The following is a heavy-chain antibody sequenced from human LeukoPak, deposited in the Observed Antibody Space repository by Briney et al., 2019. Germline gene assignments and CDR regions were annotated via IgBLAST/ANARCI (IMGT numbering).Heavy chain of an antibody. Sequence: ASVKVSCKASGYSFTAYDVNWVRQATGQGLEWIGYINPNTGLTEYAQKFQGRVSLTRDTSITTAYMELNTLTSEDTAVYYCATTLRNNPPWGQGTLITVSA. CDR2: INPNTGLT. D-gene: IGHD1-14*01. CDR3: ATTLRNNPP. CDR1: GYSFTAYD. V-gene: IGHV1-8*01. J-gene: IGHJ5*02.